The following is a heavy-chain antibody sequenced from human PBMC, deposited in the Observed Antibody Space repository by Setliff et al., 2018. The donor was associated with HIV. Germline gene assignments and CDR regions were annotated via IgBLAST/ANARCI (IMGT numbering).Heavy chain of an antibody. J-gene: IGHJ4*02. V-gene: IGHV1-8*02. Sequence: ASVKVSCKASGYSFTSYDINWVRQATGQGLEWMGWMNPNSGNTGYAQKFQGRVTMTRNTSISTAYMELSSLRSDDTAVYYCASRSRHMVRGYYFDYWGQGALVTVSS. CDR3: ASRSRHMVRGYYFDY. CDR2: MNPNSGNT. CDR1: GYSFTSYD. D-gene: IGHD3-10*01.